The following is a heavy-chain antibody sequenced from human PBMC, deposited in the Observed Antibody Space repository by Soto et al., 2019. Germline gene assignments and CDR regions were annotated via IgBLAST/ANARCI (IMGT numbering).Heavy chain of an antibody. Sequence: SVKVSCKASGVTFSSYAISWVRQAPGQGLEWMGGIIPIFGTANYAQKFQGRVTITADESTSTAYMELSSLRSEDTAVYYCARAPPVDYYDSSGSNWFDPWGKGPLVTVSS. D-gene: IGHD3-22*01. J-gene: IGHJ5*02. V-gene: IGHV1-69*13. CDR3: ARAPPVDYYDSSGSNWFDP. CDR1: GVTFSSYA. CDR2: IIPIFGTA.